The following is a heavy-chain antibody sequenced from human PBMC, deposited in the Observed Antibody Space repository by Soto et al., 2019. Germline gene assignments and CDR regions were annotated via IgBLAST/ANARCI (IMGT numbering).Heavy chain of an antibody. J-gene: IGHJ5*02. V-gene: IGHV3-13*01. CDR2: IGTQHDA. CDR3: ARQASYWHGGGGLLDP. CDR1: GLTFSAYD. Sequence: VQLVESGGGLVQPGGSLRLSCAASGLTFSAYDMHWVRQATGKGLEWVAAIGTQHDAYYPDSVKGRFTISRENAKNSLYLQTNSLRAGDTAVYYCARQASYWHGGGGLLDPWGQGTLVTVSS. D-gene: IGHD2-8*02.